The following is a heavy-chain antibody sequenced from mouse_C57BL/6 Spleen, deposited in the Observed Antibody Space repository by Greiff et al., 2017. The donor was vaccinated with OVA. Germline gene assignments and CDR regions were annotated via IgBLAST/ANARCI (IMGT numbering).Heavy chain of an antibody. J-gene: IGHJ4*01. CDR1: GFTFSSYA. CDR3: ARENAMDY. CDR2: ISDGGSYT. V-gene: IGHV5-4*01. Sequence: VQLVESGGGLVKPGGSLKLSCAASGFTFSSYAMSWVRPTPEKRLDWVATISDGGSYTYYPDNVKGRFTISRDNAKNNLYLQMSHLKSEDTAMYYCARENAMDYWGQGTSVTVSS.